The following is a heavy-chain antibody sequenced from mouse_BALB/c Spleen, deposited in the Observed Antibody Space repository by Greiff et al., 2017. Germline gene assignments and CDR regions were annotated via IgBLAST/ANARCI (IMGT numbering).Heavy chain of an antibody. CDR1: GFTFSSFG. Sequence: EVNVVESGGGLVQPGGSRKLSCAASGFTFSSFGMHWVRQAPEKGLEWVAYISSGSSTIYYADTVKGRFTISRDNPKNTLSLQMTSLRSEDTAMYYCARRGLGPYAMDYWGQGTSVTVSS. CDR3: ARRGLGPYAMDY. J-gene: IGHJ4*01. V-gene: IGHV5-17*02. CDR2: ISSGSSTI. D-gene: IGHD4-1*01.